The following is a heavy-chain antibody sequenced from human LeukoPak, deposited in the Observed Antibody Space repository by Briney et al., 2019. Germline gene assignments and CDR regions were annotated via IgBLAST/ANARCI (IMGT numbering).Heavy chain of an antibody. J-gene: IGHJ4*02. Sequence: SETLSLTCTVSGGSISSSSYYWVWIRQPPGKGLEWIGSVYYSGRTYYNPSLKSRVTISVDTSKNQFSLKLSSVTAAETAVYYCASRGTYGSEDYWGQGTLVTVSS. CDR3: ASRGTYGSEDY. CDR1: GGSISSSSYY. V-gene: IGHV4-39*01. D-gene: IGHD3-16*01. CDR2: VYYSGRT.